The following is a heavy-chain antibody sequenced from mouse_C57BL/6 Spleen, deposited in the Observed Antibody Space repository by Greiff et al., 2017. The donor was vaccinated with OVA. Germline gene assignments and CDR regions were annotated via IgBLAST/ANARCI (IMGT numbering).Heavy chain of an antibody. CDR3: TTLIYYYGSSYD. CDR1: GFNIKDDY. J-gene: IGHJ3*01. D-gene: IGHD1-1*01. V-gene: IGHV14-4*01. CDR2: IDPENGDT. Sequence: EVKLQESGAELVRPGASVKLSCTASGFNIKDDYMHWVKQRPEQGLEWIGWIDPENGDTEYASKFQGKATITADTSSNTAYLQLSSLTSEDTAVYYCTTLIYYYGSSYDWGQGTLVTVSA.